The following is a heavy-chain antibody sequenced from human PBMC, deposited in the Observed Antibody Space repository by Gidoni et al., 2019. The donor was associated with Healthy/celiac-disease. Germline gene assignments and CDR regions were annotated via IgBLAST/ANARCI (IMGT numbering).Heavy chain of an antibody. Sequence: QVQLQESGPGLVKPSETLSLTCTVSGGSISSYYWSWIRQPPGKGLEWIGYIYYSGSTNYNPSLKSRVTISVDTSKNQFSLKLSSVTAADTAVYYCARGVKMATIEYWGQGTLVTVSS. V-gene: IGHV4-59*01. CDR2: IYYSGST. CDR3: ARGVKMATIEY. J-gene: IGHJ4*02. D-gene: IGHD5-12*01. CDR1: GGSISSYY.